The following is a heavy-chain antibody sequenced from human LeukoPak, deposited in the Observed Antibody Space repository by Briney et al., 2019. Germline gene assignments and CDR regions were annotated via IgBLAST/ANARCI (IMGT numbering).Heavy chain of an antibody. Sequence: ASVKVSCKASGYTFTGNYMHWVRQAPGHGLELMGWINPNSGGTNYAQKFQGRVTMTRDTSISTAYMELSRLRSDDTAVYYCARKLEVGYVLPLLYCGMDVWGQGTTVTVSS. V-gene: IGHV1-2*02. CDR2: INPNSGGT. D-gene: IGHD3-16*01. CDR3: ARKLEVGYVLPLLYCGMDV. J-gene: IGHJ6*02. CDR1: GYTFTGNY.